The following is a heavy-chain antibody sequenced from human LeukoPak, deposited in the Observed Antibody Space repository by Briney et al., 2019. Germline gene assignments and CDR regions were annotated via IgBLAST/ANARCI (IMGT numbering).Heavy chain of an antibody. Sequence: GRSLRLSCAASGFTFSSYSMNWVRQAPGKGLEWVSYISNPSSTIYYADSVKGRFTISRDNAKSSLYLQMNSLRAEDTAVYYCARGESARAFDIWGQGTMVTVSS. CDR1: GFTFSSYS. CDR3: ARGESARAFDI. V-gene: IGHV3-48*01. J-gene: IGHJ3*02. CDR2: ISNPSSTI.